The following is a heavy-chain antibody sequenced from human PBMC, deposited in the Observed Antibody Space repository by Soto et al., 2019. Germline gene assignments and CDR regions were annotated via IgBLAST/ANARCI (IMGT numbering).Heavy chain of an antibody. CDR2: IDPSDSQT. CDR1: GYSFAGYW. J-gene: IGHJ4*02. V-gene: IGHV5-10-1*01. CDR3: ARQIYDSDSGPNSQYYFDS. D-gene: IGHD3-22*01. Sequence: PGESLKISCKGSGYSFAGYWITWVRQKPGKGLEWMGRIDPSDSQTYYSPSFRGHVTISAAKSITTVFLQWSSLRASDTAMYYCARQIYDSDSGPNSQYYFDSWGQGTLVTVSS.